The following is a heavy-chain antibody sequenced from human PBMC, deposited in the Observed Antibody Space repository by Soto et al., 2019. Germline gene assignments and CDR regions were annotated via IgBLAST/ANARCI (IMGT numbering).Heavy chain of an antibody. J-gene: IGHJ6*02. CDR3: ARWPDGYYYYGMDV. V-gene: IGHV1-8*01. CDR1: GYTFTSYD. CDR2: MNPNSGNT. Sequence: QVQLVQSGAEVKKPGASVKVSCKASGYTFTSYDINWVRQATGQGLEWMGWMNPNSGNTGYAQKFQGRVTKTTNPSISTAYMKLSSLRSEDTAVYYCARWPDGYYYYGMDVWGQGTTVTVSS.